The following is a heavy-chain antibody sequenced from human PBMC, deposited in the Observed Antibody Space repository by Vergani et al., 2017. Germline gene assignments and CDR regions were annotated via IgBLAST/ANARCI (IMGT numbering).Heavy chain of an antibody. J-gene: IGHJ4*01. D-gene: IGHD2-15*01. Sequence: LVESGGGLAQPGGSLRVSCSASGFRVTTYYMSWVRQAPGKGLEWVSVIKSDGRTSYAESVRGRFTISRDTSRTAVYLQMNILRVEDTGVYYCTRSECSGTTCYGHYFDMWGHGILVTVSS. CDR2: IKSDGRT. V-gene: IGHV3-66*02. CDR1: GFRVTTYY. CDR3: TRSECSGTTCYGHYFDM.